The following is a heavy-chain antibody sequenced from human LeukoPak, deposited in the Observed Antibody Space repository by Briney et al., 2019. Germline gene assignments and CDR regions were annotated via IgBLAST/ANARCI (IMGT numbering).Heavy chain of an antibody. CDR2: IYHSGST. D-gene: IGHD6-13*01. CDR1: GDSISSYY. CDR3: ARALRQQLVTGWFDP. V-gene: IGHV4-59*01. J-gene: IGHJ5*02. Sequence: SQTLSLTCTVSGDSISSYYWSWIRQPPGGGLEWVGYIYHSGSTNYNPSLKSRVTISVDTSKNQFSLKLISVTAADTAVYYCARALRQQLVTGWFDPWGQGTLVTVSS.